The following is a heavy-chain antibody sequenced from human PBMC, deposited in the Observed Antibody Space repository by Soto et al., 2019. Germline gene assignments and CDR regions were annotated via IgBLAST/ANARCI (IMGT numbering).Heavy chain of an antibody. D-gene: IGHD3-22*01. CDR3: AKSRYSDSSGDFYDF. Sequence: EVQLLESGGGLVQPGGSLRLSCAASGFTFSNYAMSWVRQAPGKGLEWVSGIGGRATSAYYADSVKGRFAISRDNSSHTLFLQLNSLRAEDTAVYYCAKSRYSDSSGDFYDFWGQGTLVSVSS. V-gene: IGHV3-23*01. CDR2: IGGRATSA. J-gene: IGHJ4*02. CDR1: GFTFSNYA.